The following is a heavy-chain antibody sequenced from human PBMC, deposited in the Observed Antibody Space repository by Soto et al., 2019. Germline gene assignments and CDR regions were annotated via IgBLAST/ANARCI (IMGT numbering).Heavy chain of an antibody. Sequence: QVQLQESGPGLVKPSETLSLTCTVSGGSISSYYWSWIRQPPGKGLEWIGYIYYSGSTNYNPSLKSRVTISVATSKNQFSLKLSSVTAADTAVYYCARQKDIVLVPAARSWYFDLWGRGTLVTVSS. J-gene: IGHJ2*01. V-gene: IGHV4-59*01. D-gene: IGHD2-2*01. CDR3: ARQKDIVLVPAARSWYFDL. CDR2: IYYSGST. CDR1: GGSISSYY.